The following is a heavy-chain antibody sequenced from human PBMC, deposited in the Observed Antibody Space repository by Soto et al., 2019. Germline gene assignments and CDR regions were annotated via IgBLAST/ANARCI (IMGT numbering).Heavy chain of an antibody. CDR1: GFTFSSYW. CDR2: IYSGGTST. V-gene: IGHV3-74*01. J-gene: IGHJ5*02. D-gene: IGHD4-17*01. CDR3: AKISTQPRKGYNWFDP. Sequence: PGGSLRLSCAASGFTFSSYWMHWVRQAPGKGLVWVSRIYSGGTSTYYADSVKGRFTISRDNSKNTLYLQMNSLRAEDTAVYYCAKISTQPRKGYNWFDPWGQGTLVTVSS.